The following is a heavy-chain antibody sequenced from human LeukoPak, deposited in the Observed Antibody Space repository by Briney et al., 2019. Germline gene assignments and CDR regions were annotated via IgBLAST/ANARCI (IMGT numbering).Heavy chain of an antibody. D-gene: IGHD5-18*01. CDR2: INPSGGST. CDR3: ATQRGYSYGSSYYYYYGMDV. V-gene: IGHV1-46*01. CDR1: GYTFTSYY. Sequence: ASVKVSCKASGYTFTSYYMHWVRQAPGQGLEWMGIINPSGGSTSYAQKFQGRVTMTRDTSTSTVYMELSSLRYEDTAVYYCATQRGYSYGSSYYYYYGMDVWGQGTTVTVSS. J-gene: IGHJ6*02.